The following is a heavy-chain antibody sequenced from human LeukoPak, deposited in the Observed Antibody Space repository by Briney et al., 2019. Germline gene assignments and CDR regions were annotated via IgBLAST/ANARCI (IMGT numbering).Heavy chain of an antibody. J-gene: IGHJ4*02. Sequence: ASVKVSCKASGYTFTSYGISWVRQAPGQGLEWMGWISAYNGNTNYAQKLQGRVTMTTETSTSTAYMELRSLRSDDTAVYYCARFRDYDFRRGYYFYFDYWGQGILVTVSS. CDR3: ARFRDYDFRRGYYFYFDY. D-gene: IGHD3-3*01. CDR2: ISAYNGNT. V-gene: IGHV1-18*01. CDR1: GYTFTSYG.